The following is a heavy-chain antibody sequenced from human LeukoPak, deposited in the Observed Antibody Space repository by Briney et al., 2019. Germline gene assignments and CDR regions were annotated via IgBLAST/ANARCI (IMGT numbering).Heavy chain of an antibody. CDR1: EYTFTSYA. CDR3: ARGNYYGSEIHFDY. D-gene: IGHD3-10*01. V-gene: IGHV7-4-1*02. Sequence: ASVKVSCKASEYTFTSYAMNWVRQAPGQALEWMGWISTNTGNPTYAQGFTGRFVFSLDTSVSTAYLQISSLKAEDTAVYYCARGNYYGSEIHFDYWGQGTLVTVSS. J-gene: IGHJ4*02. CDR2: ISTNTGNP.